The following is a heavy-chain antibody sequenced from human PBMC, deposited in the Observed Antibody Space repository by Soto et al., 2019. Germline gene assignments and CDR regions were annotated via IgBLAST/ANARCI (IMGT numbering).Heavy chain of an antibody. CDR3: ARHRYFDY. J-gene: IGHJ4*02. CDR2: IYPGDSNI. V-gene: IGHV5-51*01. CDR1: GYNFNSHC. Sequence: GEALKISCKGSGYNFNSHCIGWVRQMPGKGLEGLGIIYPGDSNIRYNPSFQGRVTISADKYLRNTYLHWSSLKASDNAMYYCARHRYFDYGGPGTLVTGS.